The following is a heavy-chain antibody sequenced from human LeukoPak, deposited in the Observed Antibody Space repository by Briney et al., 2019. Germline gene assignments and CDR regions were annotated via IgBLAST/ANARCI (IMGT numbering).Heavy chain of an antibody. J-gene: IGHJ3*02. V-gene: IGHV1-69*13. Sequence: ASAKISCKASGGTFSSYSISWVRQATGQGLEWMVGIIPIFGTATYAQKFQGRVTITADESTSTAYMVLSSLRTEDTTVYYCARTCSSTSCHDAFDIWGQETMVSV. D-gene: IGHD2-2*01. CDR1: GGTFSSYS. CDR2: IIPIFGTA. CDR3: ARTCSSTSCHDAFDI.